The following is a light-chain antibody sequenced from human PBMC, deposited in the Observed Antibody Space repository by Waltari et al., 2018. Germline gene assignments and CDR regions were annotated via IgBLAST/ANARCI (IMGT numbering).Light chain of an antibody. CDR2: EDN. J-gene: IGLJ3*02. CDR1: SSDAGSYNL. V-gene: IGLV2-23*01. Sequence: QSALTQPASVSGSPGQSITISCTGTSSDAGSYNLVSWYQQHPGKAPKLMIYEDNKRPSGVSNRFSGSKSGNTASLTISGLQPEDEGDYYCCSYAGSSSPVFGGGTKLTVL. CDR3: CSYAGSSSPV.